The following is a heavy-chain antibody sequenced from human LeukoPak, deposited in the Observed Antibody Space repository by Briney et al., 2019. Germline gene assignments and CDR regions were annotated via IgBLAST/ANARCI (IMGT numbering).Heavy chain of an antibody. Sequence: ASVKVSCKVSGYTLTELSMHWVRQAPGKGLEWMGGFDPEDGETIYAQKFQGRVTMTRDMSTSTVYMELSSLRSEDTAVYYCARLGGNSGETPRNWFDPWGQGTLVTVSS. CDR3: ARLGGNSGETPRNWFDP. V-gene: IGHV1-24*01. J-gene: IGHJ5*02. CDR2: FDPEDGET. D-gene: IGHD1-26*01. CDR1: GYTLTELS.